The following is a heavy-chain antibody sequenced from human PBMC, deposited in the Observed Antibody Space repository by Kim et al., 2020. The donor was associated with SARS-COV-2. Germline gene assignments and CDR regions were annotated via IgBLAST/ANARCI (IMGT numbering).Heavy chain of an antibody. CDR2: ISGSGGST. D-gene: IGHD3-10*01. V-gene: IGHV3-23*01. CDR3: AKDQGLWFGELSSYDAFDI. J-gene: IGHJ3*02. Sequence: GGSLRLSCAASGFTFSSYAMSWVRQAPGKGLEWVSAISGSGGSTYYADSVKGRFTISRDNSKNTLYLQMNSLRAEDTAVYYCAKDQGLWFGELSSYDAFDIWGQGTMVTVSS. CDR1: GFTFSSYA.